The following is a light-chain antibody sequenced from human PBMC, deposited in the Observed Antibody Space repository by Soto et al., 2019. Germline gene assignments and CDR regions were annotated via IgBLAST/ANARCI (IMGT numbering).Light chain of an antibody. V-gene: IGKV3-15*01. CDR1: QSVSGN. J-gene: IGKJ1*01. CDR3: QQYNNWPPWT. CDR2: GAS. Sequence: EIVMTQSPATLSVSPGERATLSCRASQSVSGNLAWYQQKPGQAPRLLIYGASTRATGIPARFSGSGSGTEFTLTISSLQSEDFAFYYCQQYNNWPPWTFGQGTKVELK.